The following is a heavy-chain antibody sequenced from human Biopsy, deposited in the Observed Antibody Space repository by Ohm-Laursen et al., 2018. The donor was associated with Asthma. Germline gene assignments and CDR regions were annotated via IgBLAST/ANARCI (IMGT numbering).Heavy chain of an antibody. CDR2: IYSGGTS. J-gene: IGHJ4*02. V-gene: IGHV3-53*01. CDR1: GFAVSRDH. CDR3: ARGDSSGWSHYYFDY. D-gene: IGHD6-19*01. Sequence: FLRLSCAASGFAVSRDHMFWVRQAPGKGLEWVSVIYSGGTSHTADSVRGRFTISRDYSKNTLYLQMHSLRVEDTAVYYCARGDSSGWSHYYFDYWGQGTLVTVSS.